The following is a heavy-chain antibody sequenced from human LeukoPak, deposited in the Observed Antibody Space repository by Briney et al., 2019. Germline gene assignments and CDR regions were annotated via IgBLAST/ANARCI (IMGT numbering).Heavy chain of an antibody. Sequence: GASVKVSCKASGYTFTSYGISWVRQAPGQGLEWMGWISAYNGNTNYAQKLQGRVTMTTDTSTSTAYMELRSLRSDDTAVYYCAREGLSEQQLEQYYYYGMDVWGQGTTVTVSS. CDR2: ISAYNGNT. CDR1: GYTFTSYG. D-gene: IGHD6-13*01. CDR3: AREGLSEQQLEQYYYYGMDV. V-gene: IGHV1-18*01. J-gene: IGHJ6*02.